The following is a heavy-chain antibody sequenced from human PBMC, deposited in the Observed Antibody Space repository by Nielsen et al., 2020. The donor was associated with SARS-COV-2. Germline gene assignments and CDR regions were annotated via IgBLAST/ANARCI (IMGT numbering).Heavy chain of an antibody. Sequence: GESLKISCAASGLTFSSYWMHWVRQAPGKGLEWVSQITSSGSPTYYVDSVKGRFTISRDNAKNSLYLQMNNVRAEDTAVYYCARGSFGELLSPFDYWGQGTPVTVSS. CDR3: ARGSFGELLSPFDY. D-gene: IGHD3-10*01. J-gene: IGHJ4*02. CDR1: GLTFSSYW. CDR2: ITSSGSPT. V-gene: IGHV3-48*04.